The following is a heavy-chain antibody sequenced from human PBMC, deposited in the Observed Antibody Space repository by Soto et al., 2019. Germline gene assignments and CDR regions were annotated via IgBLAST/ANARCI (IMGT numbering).Heavy chain of an antibody. CDR1: GGSISSGGYS. CDR2: ISYSGST. D-gene: IGHD2-15*01. V-gene: IGHV4-31*03. CDR3: ARGPGGNFGY. Sequence: SETLSLTCTVSGGSISSGGYSWSWIRQHPGKGLEWIGNISYSGSTYYNPSLKSRLTISVDTSKNQFSLKLSSVTAADTAVYYCARGPGGNFGYWGQGTLVTVSS. J-gene: IGHJ4*02.